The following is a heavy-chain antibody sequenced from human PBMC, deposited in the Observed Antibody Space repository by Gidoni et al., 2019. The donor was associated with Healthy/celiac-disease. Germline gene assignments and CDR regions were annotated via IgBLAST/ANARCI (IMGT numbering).Heavy chain of an antibody. CDR1: GFSLRTARMG. CDR2: IFSNDEK. CDR3: ERRGVTGYYYDYGMDV. Sequence: QVTLKESGPVLLKPTAPLTLTCTVSGFSLRTARMGVSWIRQPPGKALEWLAHIFSNDEKSYSTSLKSRLTISKDTSKSQVVLTMTNMDPVDTATYDGERRGVTGYYYDYGMDVWGQGTTVTVSS. J-gene: IGHJ6*02. V-gene: IGHV2-26*01. D-gene: IGHD3-10*01.